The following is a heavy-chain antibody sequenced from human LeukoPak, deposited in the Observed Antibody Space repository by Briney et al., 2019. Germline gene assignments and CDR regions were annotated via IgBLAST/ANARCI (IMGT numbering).Heavy chain of an antibody. CDR2: IYYTGST. CDR1: GGSISSYY. CDR3: ARVENYYYDSSGYAFDI. Sequence: PSETLSLTCTVSGGSISSYYWSWIRQPPGKGLEWIGYIYYTGSTNYNPSLKSRVTISVDTSKNQFSLKLNSVTAADSAVYYCARVENYYYDSSGYAFDIWGQGTMVTVSS. J-gene: IGHJ3*02. D-gene: IGHD3-22*01. V-gene: IGHV4-59*01.